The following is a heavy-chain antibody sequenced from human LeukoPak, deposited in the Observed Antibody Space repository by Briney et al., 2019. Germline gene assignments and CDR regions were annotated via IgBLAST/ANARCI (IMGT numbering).Heavy chain of an antibody. CDR2: IYYSGST. CDR1: GGSISSYY. V-gene: IGHV4-59*08. D-gene: IGHD3-9*01. J-gene: IGHJ6*02. Sequence: PSETLSLTCTVSGGSISSYYWSWIRQPPGKGLEWIGYIYYSGSTNYNPSLKSRVTISVDTSKNQFSLKLSSVTAADTAVYYCARYMLQYDILTGYYPFGMDVWGQGTTVTVSS. CDR3: ARYMLQYDILTGYYPFGMDV.